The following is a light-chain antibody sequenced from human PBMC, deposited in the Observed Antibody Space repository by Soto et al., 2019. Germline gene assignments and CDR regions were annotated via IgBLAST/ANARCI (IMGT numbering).Light chain of an antibody. Sequence: EIVLTQSPGTLSLSLGERATVSCRASQSVSSSYLAWYQQKPGQAPRLLIYGASSRATGIPDRFSGSGSGTDFTLTISRLEPEDFAVYYCQQYGSSPPSFGQGTKVEIK. CDR2: GAS. V-gene: IGKV3-20*01. J-gene: IGKJ1*01. CDR1: QSVSSSY. CDR3: QQYGSSPPS.